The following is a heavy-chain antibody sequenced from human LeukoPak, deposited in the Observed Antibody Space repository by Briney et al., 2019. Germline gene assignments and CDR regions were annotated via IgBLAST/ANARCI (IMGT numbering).Heavy chain of an antibody. D-gene: IGHD3-16*02. Sequence: PSETLSLTCAVYGGSFSGYYWSWIRQPPGKGLEWIGEINHSGSTNYNPSLKSRATISVDPSKNQFSLKLSSVTAADTAVYYCARRRIMITFGGVIDPYYFDYWGQGSLVIVSS. CDR3: ARRRIMITFGGVIDPYYFDY. V-gene: IGHV4-34*01. CDR1: GGSFSGYY. J-gene: IGHJ4*02. CDR2: INHSGST.